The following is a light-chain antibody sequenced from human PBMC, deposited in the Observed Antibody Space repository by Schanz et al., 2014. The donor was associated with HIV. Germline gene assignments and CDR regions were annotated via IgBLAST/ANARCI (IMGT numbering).Light chain of an antibody. CDR2: SAL. CDR1: QDISSW. Sequence: DIQMTQSPSSVSASVGDRITITCRASQDISSWLAWYQQKPGKAPILLVYSALRLQSGVPSRFSGGGSGTDFTLPSSSLQPEDYATYFCQQTESFPLTCGGGTRVEI. CDR3: QQTESFPLT. V-gene: IGKV1-12*01. J-gene: IGKJ4*01.